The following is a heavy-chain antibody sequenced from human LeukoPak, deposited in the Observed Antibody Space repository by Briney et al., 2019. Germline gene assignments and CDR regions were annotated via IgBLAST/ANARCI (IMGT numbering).Heavy chain of an antibody. CDR1: GGSISSSYY. CDR3: ARERGSGWHDFDY. D-gene: IGHD6-19*01. V-gene: IGHV4-39*02. J-gene: IGHJ4*02. CDR2: IYYSGSA. Sequence: SETLSLTCTVSGGSISSSYYWGWIRQPPGKGLEWIGSIYYSGSAYYNPSLKSRVTISVDTSKNQFSLKLSSVTAADTAVYYCARERGSGWHDFDYWGQGTLVTVSS.